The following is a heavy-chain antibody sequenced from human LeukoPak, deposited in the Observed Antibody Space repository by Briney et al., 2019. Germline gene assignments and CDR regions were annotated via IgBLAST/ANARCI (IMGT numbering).Heavy chain of an antibody. CDR2: ISSSSSYI. J-gene: IGHJ1*01. V-gene: IGHV3-21*01. CDR1: RFTFSSYS. CDR3: ARGPYYGGNHFQH. D-gene: IGHD4-23*01. Sequence: TGGSLRLSCAASRFTFSSYSMNWVRQAPGKGLEWVSSISSSSSYIYYADSVKGRFTISRDNAKIPLYLQLNSLRAEHTAVYYCARGPYYGGNHFQHWRQGTLVTVSS.